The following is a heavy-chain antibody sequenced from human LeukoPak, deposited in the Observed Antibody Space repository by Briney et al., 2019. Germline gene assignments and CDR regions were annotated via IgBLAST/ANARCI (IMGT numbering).Heavy chain of an antibody. CDR2: IWYDGSKT. CDR3: ARDGNYRFDY. D-gene: IGHD3-16*02. J-gene: IGHJ4*02. V-gene: IGHV3-33*08. CDR1: GFTFSSYG. Sequence: GGSLRLSCAASGFTFSSYGMHWVRQAPGKGLEWVAVIWYDGSKTYYADSVKGRFTISRDSSKKTLSLQMNSLRAEDTAVYYCARDGNYRFDYWGQGTLVTVSS.